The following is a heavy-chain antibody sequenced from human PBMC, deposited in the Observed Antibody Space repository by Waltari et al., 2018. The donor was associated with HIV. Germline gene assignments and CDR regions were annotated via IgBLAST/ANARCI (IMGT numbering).Heavy chain of an antibody. Sequence: EVQLVQSGAEVKKPGESLKISCTGSGYSFATYWIGWVRQMPGKGLEWMGIIYPGDSDTRYSPSFQGQVTISADKSIRTAYLQWSSLKASDTAMYYCTKGMYANQDYFDNGGQGTLVTVSS. J-gene: IGHJ4*02. CDR1: GYSFATYW. CDR2: IYPGDSDT. CDR3: TKGMYANQDYFDN. V-gene: IGHV5-51*03. D-gene: IGHD2-8*01.